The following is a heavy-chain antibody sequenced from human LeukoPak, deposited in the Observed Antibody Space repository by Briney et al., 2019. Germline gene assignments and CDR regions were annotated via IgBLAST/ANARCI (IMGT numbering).Heavy chain of an antibody. V-gene: IGHV4-4*07. J-gene: IGHJ4*02. CDR2: IYTSGST. D-gene: IGHD6-13*01. Sequence: SETLSLTCTVSGGSISSYYWSWIRQPAGKGLEWIGRIYTSGSTNYNPSLKSRVTISVDTSKNQFSLKLSSVTAADTAVYYCALPRVYSSSWYYFDYWGQGTLVTVSS. CDR1: GGSISSYY. CDR3: ALPRVYSSSWYYFDY.